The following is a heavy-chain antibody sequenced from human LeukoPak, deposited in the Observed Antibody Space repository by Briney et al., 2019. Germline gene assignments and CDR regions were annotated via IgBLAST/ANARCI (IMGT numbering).Heavy chain of an antibody. CDR2: IYYSGST. D-gene: IGHD2-15*01. V-gene: IGHV4-39*01. CDR3: ARLGYCSAVRCYEFLYYYYYMDV. J-gene: IGHJ6*03. CDR1: GGSISSSSYY. Sequence: PSETLSLTCTVSGGSISSSSYYWGWIRQPPGKGLEWIGSIYYSGSTYYNPSLKSRVTISVDTSKNQFSLKLSSVTAADTAVYYYARLGYCSAVRCYEFLYYYYYMDVWGKGTTVTVSS.